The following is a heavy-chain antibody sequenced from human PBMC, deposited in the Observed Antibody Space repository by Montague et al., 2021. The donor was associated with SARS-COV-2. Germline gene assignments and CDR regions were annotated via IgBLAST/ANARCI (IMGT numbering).Heavy chain of an antibody. CDR3: ARAYSGYVDY. CDR2: IYHWGCT. CDR1: GGAINSSNW. V-gene: IGHV4-4*02. D-gene: IGHD1-26*01. Sequence: SETLSLTRVVSGGAINSSNWWSWVRQPPGKGLEWIGEIYHWGCTNYTRPLKSRVTISIDKSTNQLSLKLSSVTAADTAVYYCARAYSGYVDYWGQGTLVTVSS. J-gene: IGHJ4*02.